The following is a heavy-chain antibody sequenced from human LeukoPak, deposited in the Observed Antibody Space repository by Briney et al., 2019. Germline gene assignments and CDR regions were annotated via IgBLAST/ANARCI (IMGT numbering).Heavy chain of an antibody. CDR3: VRSLDY. CDR2: ISSSSSTI. J-gene: IGHJ4*02. Sequence: GGSLRLSCAASGFTFSTYSMNWVRQSPGKGLEWVSYISSSSSTIHYADSVKGRFTISRDNSKNTVYLQMNSLRVEDTALYYCVRSLDYWGQGTLVTVSS. CDR1: GFTFSTYS. V-gene: IGHV3-48*01.